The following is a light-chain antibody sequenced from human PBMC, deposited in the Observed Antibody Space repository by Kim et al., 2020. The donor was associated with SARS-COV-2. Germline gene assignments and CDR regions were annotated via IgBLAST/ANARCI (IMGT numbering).Light chain of an antibody. V-gene: IGKV3-20*01. J-gene: IGKJ2*01. Sequence: EIVLTQSPCTLSLSPGERATLSCRASQSVSSSYLAWYQQKPGQAPRLLIYGASSRATGIPDRFSGSGSGTDFTLTISRLEPEYFSVYYCQQYGSSPPYTFGQGTTLEI. CDR1: QSVSSSY. CDR3: QQYGSSPPYT. CDR2: GAS.